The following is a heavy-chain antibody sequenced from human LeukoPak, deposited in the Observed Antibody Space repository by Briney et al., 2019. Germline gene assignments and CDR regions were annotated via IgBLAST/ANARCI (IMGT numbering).Heavy chain of an antibody. CDR2: ISYDGSNK. V-gene: IGHV3-30*03. CDR3: ARGVLEEDYYMDV. D-gene: IGHD3-3*01. Sequence: PGRSLRLSCAASGFTFSSYGMHWVRQAPGKGLEWVAVISYDGSNKYYADSVKGRFTISRDNSKNTLYLQMNSLRAEDTAVYYCARGVLEEDYYMDVWGKGTTVTVSS. CDR1: GFTFSSYG. J-gene: IGHJ6*03.